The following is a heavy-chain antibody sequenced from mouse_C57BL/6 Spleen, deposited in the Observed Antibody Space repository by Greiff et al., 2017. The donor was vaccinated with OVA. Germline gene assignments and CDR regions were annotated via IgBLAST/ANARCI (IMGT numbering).Heavy chain of an antibody. CDR1: GYTFTSYW. V-gene: IGHV1-64*01. Sequence: QVQLKESGAELVKPGASVKLSCKASGYTFTSYWMHWVKQRPGQGLEWIGMIHPNSGSTNYNEKFKSKATLTVDKSSSTAYMQLSSLTSEDSAVYYCARGVYYGSSYYFDYWGQGTTLTVSS. CDR3: ARGVYYGSSYYFDY. CDR2: IHPNSGST. J-gene: IGHJ2*01. D-gene: IGHD1-1*01.